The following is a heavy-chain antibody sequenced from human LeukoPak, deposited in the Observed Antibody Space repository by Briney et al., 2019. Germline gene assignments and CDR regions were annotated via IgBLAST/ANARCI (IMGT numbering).Heavy chain of an antibody. V-gene: IGHV3-23*01. J-gene: IGHJ4*02. D-gene: IGHD6-19*01. CDR3: AKKAVAGD. CDR1: GFTFSNYV. CDR2: ISATGGST. Sequence: GESLRLSCAASGFTFSNYVTSWVRQAPGKGLEWVSGISATGGSTYYADSVKGRFTISRDNSKNTVYLQMNSLRAEDTAVYYCAKKAVAGDWGQGTLVTVSS.